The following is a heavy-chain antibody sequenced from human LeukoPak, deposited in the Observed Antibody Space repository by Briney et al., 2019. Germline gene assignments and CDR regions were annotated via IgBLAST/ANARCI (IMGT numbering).Heavy chain of an antibody. V-gene: IGHV3-30-3*01. J-gene: IGHJ4*02. CDR2: ISYDGSNK. CDR3: AKEQAVVPAAINY. CDR1: GFTFSSYA. Sequence: GGSLRLSCAASGFTFSSYAMHWVRQAPGKGLEWVAVISYDGSNKYYADSVKGRFTISRDNSKNTLYLQMNSLRAEDTAVYYCAKEQAVVPAAINYWGQGTLVTVSS. D-gene: IGHD2-2*01.